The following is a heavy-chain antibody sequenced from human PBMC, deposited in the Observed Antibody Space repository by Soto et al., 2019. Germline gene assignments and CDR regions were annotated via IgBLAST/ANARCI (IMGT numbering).Heavy chain of an antibody. J-gene: IGHJ4*02. CDR1: GGTFSSYA. V-gene: IGHV1-69*13. CDR3: AGGGSSWDPGFDY. Sequence: GASVKVSGKASGGTFSSYATSWVRQAPGQGLEWMGGFIPIFGTANHAQKFQGRVTITADESTSTAYMGLRSLRSEDSAVDCCAGGGSSWDPGFDYWGRGPMGAVCS. D-gene: IGHD6-13*01. CDR2: FIPIFGTA.